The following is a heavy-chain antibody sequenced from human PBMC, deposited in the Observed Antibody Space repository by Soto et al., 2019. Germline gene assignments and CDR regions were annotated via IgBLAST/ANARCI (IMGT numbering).Heavy chain of an antibody. Sequence: VESLTISCEVSGYRFTRYSIVWVRQMPGKGLEWMGIIYPGDSDTRYSPSFQGQVAFSADKSISTAYLQWSGLKASDTAIYYCARRLSTGWFFDFWGQGTLVTVSS. CDR2: IYPGDSDT. J-gene: IGHJ4*02. V-gene: IGHV5-51*01. D-gene: IGHD6-19*01. CDR3: ARRLSTGWFFDF. CDR1: GYRFTRYS.